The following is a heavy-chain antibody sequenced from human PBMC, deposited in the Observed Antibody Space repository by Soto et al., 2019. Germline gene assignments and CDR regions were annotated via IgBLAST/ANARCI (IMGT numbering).Heavy chain of an antibody. D-gene: IGHD3-22*01. CDR2: ITATGDST. CDR1: GLSFSTYS. V-gene: IGHV3-23*01. CDR3: ATMNGYFEY. Sequence: PGWALRLSCADSGLSFSTYSMSWVRQTPGKGLEWVSAITATGDSTYYADSVTGRFTISRDNSKKTHYLQMTSLRAEDTAIYYCATMNGYFEYWGQGTPVTASS. J-gene: IGHJ4*02.